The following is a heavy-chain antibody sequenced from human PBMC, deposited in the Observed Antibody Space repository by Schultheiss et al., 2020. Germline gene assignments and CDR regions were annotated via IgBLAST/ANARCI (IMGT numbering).Heavy chain of an antibody. D-gene: IGHD6-6*01. CDR3: ATEPIEYSSSSEAFDI. J-gene: IGHJ3*02. CDR1: GYTFTSYG. CDR2: ISAYNGNT. V-gene: IGHV1-18*01. Sequence: ASVKVSCKASGYTFTSYGISWVRQAPGQGLEWMGWISAYNGNTNYAQKLQGRVTMTTDTSTSTAYMEVRSLRSDDTAVYYCATEPIEYSSSSEAFDIWGQGTMVTVSS.